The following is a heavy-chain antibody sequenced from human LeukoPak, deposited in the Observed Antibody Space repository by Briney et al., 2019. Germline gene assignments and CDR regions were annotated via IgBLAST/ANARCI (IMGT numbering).Heavy chain of an antibody. CDR1: GFTFSSYA. CDR2: VNRDGSST. D-gene: IGHD6-13*01. Sequence: GGSLRLSCAASGFTFSSYAMSWVRQAPGKGLVWVSRVNRDGSSTSYADSVKGRFTISRDNAQNTLSLQMNSLRAEDTAVYYCARDRSISAAGDTYWGQGTLVTVSS. J-gene: IGHJ4*02. V-gene: IGHV3-74*01. CDR3: ARDRSISAAGDTY.